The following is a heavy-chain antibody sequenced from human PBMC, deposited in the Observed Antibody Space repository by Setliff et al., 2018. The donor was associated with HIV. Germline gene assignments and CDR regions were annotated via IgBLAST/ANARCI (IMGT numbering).Heavy chain of an antibody. V-gene: IGHV3-74*01. D-gene: IGHD3-3*01. Sequence: SGGSLRLSCAASGFTFSSYWMHWVRQAPGKGLVWVSRINSDGSSTSYADSVKGRFTTSRDNAKNTLYLQMNSLRAEDTAVYYCARDYSDFGVLIIDYWGQGTLVTVSS. CDR2: INSDGSST. CDR3: ARDYSDFGVLIIDY. J-gene: IGHJ4*02. CDR1: GFTFSSYW.